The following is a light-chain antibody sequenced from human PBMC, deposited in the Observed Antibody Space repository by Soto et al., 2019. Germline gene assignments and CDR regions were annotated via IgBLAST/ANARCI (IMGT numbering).Light chain of an antibody. CDR2: DAT. Sequence: EIVLTQSPDTLSLSPGERATLSCRASQSVSSFLAWYQQKPGQAPRLLIYDATNRATGVPARFSGSGSATDFTLTITSLESEDFAVYYCHQRSNWPWTFGQGTKVEV. CDR1: QSVSSF. CDR3: HQRSNWPWT. J-gene: IGKJ1*01. V-gene: IGKV3-11*01.